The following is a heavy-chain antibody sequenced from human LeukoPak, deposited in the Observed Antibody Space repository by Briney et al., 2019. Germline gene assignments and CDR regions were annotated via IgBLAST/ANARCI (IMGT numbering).Heavy chain of an antibody. CDR3: ARAGDGYNLGP. Sequence: PSQTLSLTCTVSGGSISSGSYYWSWLRQPAGKGLEWIGRIYTSGSTNYNPSLKSRVTISVDTSKNQFSLKLSSVTAADTAVYYCARAGDGYNLGPWGQGTLVTVSS. CDR1: GGSISSGSYY. V-gene: IGHV4-61*02. CDR2: IYTSGST. J-gene: IGHJ5*02. D-gene: IGHD5-24*01.